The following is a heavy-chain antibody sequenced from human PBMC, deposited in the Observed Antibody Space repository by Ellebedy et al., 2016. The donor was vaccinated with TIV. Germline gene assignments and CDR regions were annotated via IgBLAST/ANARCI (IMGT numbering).Heavy chain of an antibody. CDR3: ARDHITMIVAGGWFDP. D-gene: IGHD3-22*01. V-gene: IGHV1-69*13. CDR2: IIPIFGTA. CDR1: GGTFSSYA. Sequence: SVKVSCXASGGTFSSYAISWVRQAPGQGLEWMGGIIPIFGTANYAQKFQGRVTITADESTSTAYMELSSLRSEDTAVYYCARDHITMIVAGGWFDPWGQGTLVTVSS. J-gene: IGHJ5*02.